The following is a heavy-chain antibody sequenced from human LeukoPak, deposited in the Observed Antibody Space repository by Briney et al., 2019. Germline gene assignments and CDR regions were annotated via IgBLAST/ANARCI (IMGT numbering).Heavy chain of an antibody. CDR2: INHSGST. V-gene: IGHV4-34*01. D-gene: IGHD3-10*01. CDR3: ARHESMVYSFDY. J-gene: IGHJ4*02. CDR1: GGSFSGYY. Sequence: PSETLSLTCAVYGGSFSGYYWSWIRQPPGKGLEWIGEINHSGSTNYNPSLKSRVTISVDTSKNQFSLKLSSVTAADTAVYYCARHESMVYSFDYWGQGTLVTVSS.